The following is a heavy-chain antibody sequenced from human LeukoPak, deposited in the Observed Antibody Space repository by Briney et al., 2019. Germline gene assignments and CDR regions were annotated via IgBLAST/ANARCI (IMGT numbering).Heavy chain of an antibody. D-gene: IGHD1-1*01. CDR3: ARGRTGTSGFDP. CDR2: IYHSGST. V-gene: IGHV4-59*12. Sequence: SETLSLTCTVSGGSISSYYWSWIRQPPGKGLEWIGYIYHSGSTYYNPSLKSRVTISVDRSKNQFSLKLSSVTAADTAVYYCARGRTGTSGFDPWGQGTLVTVSS. CDR1: GGSISSYY. J-gene: IGHJ5*02.